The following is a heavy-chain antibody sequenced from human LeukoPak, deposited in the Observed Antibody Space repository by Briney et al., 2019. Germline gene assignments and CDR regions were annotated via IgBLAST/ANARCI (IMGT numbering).Heavy chain of an antibody. V-gene: IGHV3-21*01. CDR2: XSSXSSXI. CDR3: ARDAEGQRDY. Sequence: GGSLRLSCAASGFTFSSYXXXXXXQAXXXXXEWVSXXSSXSSXIXXXXXXXXRXXXXXDNAKNSLYLQMNSLRAEDTAVYYCARDAEGQRDYWGQGTLVTVSS. J-gene: IGHJ4*02. CDR1: GFTFSSYX.